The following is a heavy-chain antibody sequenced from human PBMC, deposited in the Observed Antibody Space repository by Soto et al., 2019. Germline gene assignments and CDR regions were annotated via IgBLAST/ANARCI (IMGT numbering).Heavy chain of an antibody. Sequence: GGSLRLSCAVSGFTLSSYSMNWVRQAPGKGLEWVSSISSSDTYKYYADSVKGRFTISRDNARNSLYLQMNSLRAEDTAVYYCARDGSGSYYANLDFWGQGTLVTVSS. CDR1: GFTLSSYS. D-gene: IGHD3-10*01. CDR2: ISSSDTYK. J-gene: IGHJ4*02. V-gene: IGHV3-21*01. CDR3: ARDGSGSYYANLDF.